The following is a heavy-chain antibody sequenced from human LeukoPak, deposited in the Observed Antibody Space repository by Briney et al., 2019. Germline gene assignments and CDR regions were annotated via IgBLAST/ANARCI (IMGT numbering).Heavy chain of an antibody. CDR2: ISSSSSTI. D-gene: IGHD5-18*01. V-gene: IGHV3-11*01. CDR3: ARDAVDTANAV. J-gene: IGHJ6*02. CDR1: GFTFSDYY. Sequence: GGPLRLSCAASGFTFSDYYMSWIRQAPGKGLEWVSYISSSSSTIYYADSVKGRFTISRDNAKNSLYLQMNSLRAEDTAVYYCARDAVDTANAVWGQGTTVTVSS.